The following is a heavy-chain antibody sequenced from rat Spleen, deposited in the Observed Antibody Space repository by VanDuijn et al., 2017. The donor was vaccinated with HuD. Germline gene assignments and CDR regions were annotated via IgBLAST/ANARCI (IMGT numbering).Heavy chain of an antibody. J-gene: IGHJ3*01. CDR3: ARQYYYSSYTYGWFAY. CDR1: GFTFSDYY. CDR2: ISYDGSST. V-gene: IGHV5-29*01. Sequence: EVQLVESDGGLVQPGRSLKLSCAASGFTFSDYYMAWVRQAPTKGLEWVATISYDGSSTYYRDSVKGRFTISRNNAKSTLYLQRDSLRSEDTATDYCARQYYYSSYTYGWFAYRGQGTLVTVSS. D-gene: IGHD1-2*01.